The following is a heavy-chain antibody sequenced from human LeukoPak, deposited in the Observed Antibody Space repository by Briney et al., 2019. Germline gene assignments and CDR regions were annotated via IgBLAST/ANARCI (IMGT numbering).Heavy chain of an antibody. CDR2: VSGNGDTK. D-gene: IGHD3-16*01. J-gene: IGHJ4*02. CDR3: VSAYGGLLDY. CDR1: GFTFSSFE. Sequence: GGSLRLSCAATGFTFSSFEMNWVRQAPGKGLEWVSYVSGNGDTKYYAESVRGRFTISRDNAKNSLYLQMNSLRAEDTAVYYCVSAYGGLLDYWGQGTLVTVSS. V-gene: IGHV3-48*03.